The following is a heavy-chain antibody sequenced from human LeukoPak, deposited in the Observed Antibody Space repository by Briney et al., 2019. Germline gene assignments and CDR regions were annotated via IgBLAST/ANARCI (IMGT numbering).Heavy chain of an antibody. Sequence: ASVKVSCKASGYTFTGYYMHWVRQAPGQGLEWMGWINPNSGGTNYAQKFQGRVTMTRDTSISTAYMELSRLRSGDTAVYYCARALVSIYAFDIWGQGTMVTVSS. CDR1: GYTFTGYY. V-gene: IGHV1-2*02. J-gene: IGHJ3*02. CDR2: INPNSGGT. D-gene: IGHD2-8*01. CDR3: ARALVSIYAFDI.